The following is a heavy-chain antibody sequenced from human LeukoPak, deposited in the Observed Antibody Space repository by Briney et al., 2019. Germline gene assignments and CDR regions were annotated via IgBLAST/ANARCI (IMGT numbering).Heavy chain of an antibody. CDR3: ARVYGSYHEYPWSHWFDP. V-gene: IGHV4-59*01. D-gene: IGHD1-26*01. CDR1: GGSISSYY. J-gene: IGHJ5*02. CDR2: IFYSGST. Sequence: SETLSLTCTVSGGSISSYYWSWIWQRPGKGLEWMGYIFYSGSTNYNPSLKSRVTISVDTSKNQFSLKLSSVSAADRAVYYCARVYGSYHEYPWSHWFDPWGQGTLVTVSS.